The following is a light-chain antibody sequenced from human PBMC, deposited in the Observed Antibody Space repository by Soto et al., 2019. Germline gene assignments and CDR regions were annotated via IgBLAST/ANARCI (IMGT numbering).Light chain of an antibody. CDR2: DVS. J-gene: IGLJ1*01. V-gene: IGLV2-14*01. CDR1: SSDVGGYSY. Sequence: QSVLTQPASVSGSPGQSIAISCTGTSSDVGGYSYVSWYQQQPGKAPKLVISDVSNRPSGVSDRFSGSKSGNTASLTLSGLQTEDEADYYCTSYTTSSTYVFGTGTKVTV. CDR3: TSYTTSSTYV.